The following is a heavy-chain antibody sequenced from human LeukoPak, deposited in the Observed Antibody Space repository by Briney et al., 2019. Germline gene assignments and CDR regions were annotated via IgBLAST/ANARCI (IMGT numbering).Heavy chain of an antibody. CDR2: IYYSGRT. CDR3: ATPGFPRPNPHYRNALDV. V-gene: IGHV4-39*01. D-gene: IGHD4-11*01. J-gene: IGHJ3*01. Sequence: SETLSLTCAVSGGPIRNSSYYWAWIRQPPGKGLEWMGDIYYSGRTYYNPPLKSRVTISVDTSRNQFSLRLDSVTAADMATYYCATPGFPRPNPHYRNALDVWGRGTMVTVSS. CDR1: GGPIRNSSYY.